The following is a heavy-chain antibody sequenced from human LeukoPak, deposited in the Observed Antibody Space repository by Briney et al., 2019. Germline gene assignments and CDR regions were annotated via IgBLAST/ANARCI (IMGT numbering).Heavy chain of an antibody. CDR1: GFTFSSYG. Sequence: HPGGSLRLSCAASGFTFSSYGMHWVRQAPGKGLEWVAFIRYDGSNKYYADSVKGRFTISRDNSKNTLYLQMNSLRAEGTAVYYCAKEGLIVVVPAAGNYFDYWGQGTLVTVSS. D-gene: IGHD2-2*01. CDR2: IRYDGSNK. J-gene: IGHJ4*02. V-gene: IGHV3-30*02. CDR3: AKEGLIVVVPAAGNYFDY.